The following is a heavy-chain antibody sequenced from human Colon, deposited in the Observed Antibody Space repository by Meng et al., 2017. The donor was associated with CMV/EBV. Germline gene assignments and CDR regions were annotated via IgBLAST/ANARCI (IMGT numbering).Heavy chain of an antibody. CDR2: FGGDGFST. V-gene: IGHV3-23*01. J-gene: IGHJ4*02. Sequence: GESLKISCAASGFTFSTYAMSWVRQTPGKGLDWVSTFGGDGFSTYYADSVKGRFTISRDNSKNTLFLQMNSLRPEDTAVYYCAKGGGTYYGRFNSWGQGTLVTVSS. D-gene: IGHD1-26*01. CDR1: GFTFSTYA. CDR3: AKGGGTYYGRFNS.